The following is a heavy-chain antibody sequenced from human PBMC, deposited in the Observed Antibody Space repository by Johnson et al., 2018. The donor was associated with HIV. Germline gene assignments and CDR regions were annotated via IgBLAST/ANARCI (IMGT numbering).Heavy chain of an antibody. Sequence: QMLLVESGGDLVQPGGSLRLSCAASGFTFSSYGMHWVRQAPGKGLEWVAFIRYDGSNKYYADSVKGRFTISRDNSKNTLYLQMNSLRAEDTAVYYCATGVVVTAMNDAFDIWGQGTMVTVSS. V-gene: IGHV3-30*02. J-gene: IGHJ3*02. CDR1: GFTFSSYG. CDR3: ATGVVVTAMNDAFDI. D-gene: IGHD2-21*02. CDR2: IRYDGSNK.